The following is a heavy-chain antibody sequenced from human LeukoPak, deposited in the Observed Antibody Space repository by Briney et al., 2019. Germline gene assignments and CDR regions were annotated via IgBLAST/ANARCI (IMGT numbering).Heavy chain of an antibody. CDR2: IYYSGST. D-gene: IGHD4-17*01. Sequence: SETLSLTCTVSGGSISSYYWSWIRQPPGKGLEWIGYIYYSGSTNYNPSPKSRVTISVDTSKNQFSLKLSSVTAADTAVYYCARFPYGDTSWFDPWGQGTLVTVSS. CDR3: ARFPYGDTSWFDP. CDR1: GGSISSYY. V-gene: IGHV4-59*08. J-gene: IGHJ5*02.